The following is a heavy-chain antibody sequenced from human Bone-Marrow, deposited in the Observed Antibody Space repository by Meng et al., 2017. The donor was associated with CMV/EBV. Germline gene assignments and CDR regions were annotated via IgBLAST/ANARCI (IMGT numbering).Heavy chain of an antibody. J-gene: IGHJ4*02. D-gene: IGHD3-22*01. V-gene: IGHV3-30*04. CDR2: ISLDGTNK. CDR3: ARDLYDYESSGYFDH. CDR1: GFTFGHYA. Sequence: EGSLRLSCAASGFTFGHYAIHWFRQAPGKGLEWVAVISLDGTNKYYADSVKGRFTISRDNPKNRMYLQMNSLKPEDTAVYYCARDLYDYESSGYFDHWGLGRLVTVSS.